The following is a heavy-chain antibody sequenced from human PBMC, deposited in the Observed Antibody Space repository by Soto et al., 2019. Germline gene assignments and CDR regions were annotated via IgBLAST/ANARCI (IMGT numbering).Heavy chain of an antibody. J-gene: IGHJ4*02. CDR3: AKFTEPGYSSIWYYFEY. D-gene: IGHD6-19*01. CDR1: GFTFSGYS. CDR2: ISSRSTNI. V-gene: IGHV3-21*06. Sequence: GSLRLSCVGSGFTFSGYSMAWVRQAPGRGLEWVASISSRSTNIDYADSVKGRFTISRDNAKNLVSLQMSSLRGEDTALYYCAKFTEPGYSSIWYYFEYWGQGTPVTVSS.